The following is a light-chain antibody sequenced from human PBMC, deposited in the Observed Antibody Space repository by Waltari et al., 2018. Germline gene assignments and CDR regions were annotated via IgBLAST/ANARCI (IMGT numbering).Light chain of an antibody. J-gene: IGLJ3*02. V-gene: IGLV3-21*02. CDR3: QVWDSSSDLWV. CDR2: DDS. Sequence: SYVLTQPPSVSVAPGQTARITCGGNNLGSKSVHWYQQKPGQAPVLVVYDDSDRPSGIPERFSGSNSGNTATLTISRVEAGDEADYYCQVWDSSSDLWVFGGGTKLTVL. CDR1: NLGSKS.